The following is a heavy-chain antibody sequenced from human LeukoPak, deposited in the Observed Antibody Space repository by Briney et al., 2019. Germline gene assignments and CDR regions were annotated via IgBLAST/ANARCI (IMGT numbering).Heavy chain of an antibody. J-gene: IGHJ4*02. CDR3: AREDWPRRFDY. Sequence: GASVNVSCTASGGTFSSYAISWVRQAPGQGLEWMGGIIPIFGTANYAQKFQGRVTITADESTSTAYMELSSLRSEDTAVYYCAREDWPRRFDYWGQGTLVTVSS. CDR2: IIPIFGTA. CDR1: GGTFSSYA. V-gene: IGHV1-69*13. D-gene: IGHD3/OR15-3a*01.